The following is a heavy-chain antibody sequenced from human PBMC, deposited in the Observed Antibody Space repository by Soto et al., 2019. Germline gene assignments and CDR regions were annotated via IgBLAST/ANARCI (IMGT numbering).Heavy chain of an antibody. CDR3: ARSGAARPFWFDP. V-gene: IGHV1-2*04. Sequence: ASVKVSCKASGYTFTGYYMHWVRQAPGQGLEWMGWINPNSGGTNYVQKFQGWVTMTRDTSISTAYMELSRLRSDDTAVYYCARSGAARPFWFDPWGQGTLVTVSS. CDR2: INPNSGGT. J-gene: IGHJ5*02. D-gene: IGHD6-6*01. CDR1: GYTFTGYY.